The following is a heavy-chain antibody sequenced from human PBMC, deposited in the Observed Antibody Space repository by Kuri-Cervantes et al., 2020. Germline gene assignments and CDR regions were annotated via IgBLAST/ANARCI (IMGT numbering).Heavy chain of an antibody. D-gene: IGHD1-26*01. CDR1: GFTFDDYG. CDR3: ARVTREWELRYFDY. CDR2: INWNGGST. V-gene: IGHV3-20*04. Sequence: GGSLRLSCAASGFTFDDYGMSWVRQAPGKGLEWVSGINWNGGSTGYADSVKGRFTISRDNAKNSLYLQMNSLRDEDTAVYYCARVTREWELRYFDYWGQGTLVTVSS. J-gene: IGHJ4*02.